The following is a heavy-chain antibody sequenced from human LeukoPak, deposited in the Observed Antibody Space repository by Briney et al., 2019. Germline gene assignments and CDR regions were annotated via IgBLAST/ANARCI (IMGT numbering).Heavy chain of an antibody. D-gene: IGHD2-21*02. CDR1: GYTFTSYY. Sequence: ASVKVSCKASGYTFTSYYMHWVRQAPGQGLEWMGIINPSGGSTSYAQKFQGRVTMTRDTYTSTVYMELSSLRSEDTAVYYCARDGAYCGGDCYSNYYYYMDVWGKGTTVTVSS. CDR3: ARDGAYCGGDCYSNYYYYMDV. J-gene: IGHJ6*03. V-gene: IGHV1-46*01. CDR2: INPSGGST.